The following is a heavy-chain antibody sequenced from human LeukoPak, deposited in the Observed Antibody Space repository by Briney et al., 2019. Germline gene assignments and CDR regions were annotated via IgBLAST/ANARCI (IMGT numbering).Heavy chain of an antibody. Sequence: SETLSLTCTVSGGSISSYYWSWIRQPPGKGLEWIGEINHSGSTNYNPSLKSRVTISVDTSKNQFSLKLSSVTAADTAVYYCARGTHCSGGSCYFDFDYWGQGTLVTVSS. CDR2: INHSGST. D-gene: IGHD2-15*01. CDR1: GGSISSYY. J-gene: IGHJ4*02. CDR3: ARGTHCSGGSCYFDFDY. V-gene: IGHV4-34*01.